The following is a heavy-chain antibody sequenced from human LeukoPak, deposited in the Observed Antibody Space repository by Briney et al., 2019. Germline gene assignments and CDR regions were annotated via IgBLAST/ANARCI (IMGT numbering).Heavy chain of an antibody. CDR3: ARDRWGYSYGGD. D-gene: IGHD5-18*01. Sequence: GGSLRLSCGASGFSFTTYWMGWVRQAPGKGLEWVANIKQDGTEKYYVDSVKGRFTISRDNAKNSLYLQMNSLRAEDTTVYYCARDRWGYSYGGDWGQGTLVTVSS. J-gene: IGHJ4*02. CDR1: GFSFTTYW. V-gene: IGHV3-7*01. CDR2: IKQDGTEK.